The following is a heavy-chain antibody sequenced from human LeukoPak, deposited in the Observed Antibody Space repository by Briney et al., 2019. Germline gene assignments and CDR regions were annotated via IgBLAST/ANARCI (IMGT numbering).Heavy chain of an antibody. D-gene: IGHD4-23*01. Sequence: GGSLRLSCAASGVTFSSYDMNWVRQAPGKGLEWVAVISYDGSNKYYADSVKGRFTISRDNSKNTVYLQMNSLRAEDTAVYYCARDYGGNSGFDPWGQGPLVTVSS. CDR1: GVTFSSYD. J-gene: IGHJ5*02. CDR3: ARDYGGNSGFDP. V-gene: IGHV3-30-3*01. CDR2: ISYDGSNK.